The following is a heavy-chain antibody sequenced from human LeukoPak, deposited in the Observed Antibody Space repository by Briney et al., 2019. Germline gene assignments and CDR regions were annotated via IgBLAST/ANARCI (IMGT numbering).Heavy chain of an antibody. CDR3: ARFIAAADTIDY. V-gene: IGHV4-39*01. D-gene: IGHD6-13*01. Sequence: SETLSLTCTVSGDSINSSPYYWGWIRQPPGKGLEWIGSIYYSGSTYYNPSLKSRVTISVDTSKNQFSLKLSSVTAADTAVYYCARFIAAADTIDYWGQGTLVTVSS. J-gene: IGHJ4*02. CDR2: IYYSGST. CDR1: GDSINSSPYY.